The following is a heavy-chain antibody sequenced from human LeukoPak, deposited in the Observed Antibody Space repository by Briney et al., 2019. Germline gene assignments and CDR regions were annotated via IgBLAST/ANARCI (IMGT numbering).Heavy chain of an antibody. J-gene: IGHJ4*02. CDR1: GGSFSDYY. CDR2: INHSGST. CDR3: ARHVLTLGQGANFDY. Sequence: SETLSLTCAVYGGSFSDYYWSWIRQPPGKGLEWIGEINHSGSTNYNPSLKSRVTISVDTSKDQFSLKLSSVTAADTAVYYCARHVLTLGQGANFDYWGQGTLVTVSS. D-gene: IGHD1-26*01. V-gene: IGHV4-34*01.